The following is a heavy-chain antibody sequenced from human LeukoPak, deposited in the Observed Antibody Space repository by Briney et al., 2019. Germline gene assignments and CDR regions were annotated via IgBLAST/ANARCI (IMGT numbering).Heavy chain of an antibody. J-gene: IGHJ6*03. D-gene: IGHD3-10*01. CDR3: ARAPGLSDYYYYMDV. CDR1: GYSFTSYW. Sequence: GESLKISCKGSGYSFTSYWIGRVRQMPGKGLEGMGIIYPGDSDTRYSPSFQGQVTISADKSISTAYLQWSSLKASDTAMYYCARAPGLSDYYYYMDVWGKGTTVTVSS. CDR2: IYPGDSDT. V-gene: IGHV5-51*01.